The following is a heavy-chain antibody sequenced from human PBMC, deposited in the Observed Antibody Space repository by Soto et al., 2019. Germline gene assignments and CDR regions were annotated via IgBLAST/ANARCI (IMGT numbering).Heavy chain of an antibody. CDR1: GGTFSSYT. J-gene: IGHJ6*02. V-gene: IGHV1-69*02. D-gene: IGHD1-1*01. CDR2: IIPILGIA. CDR3: AMGWKNYCYYGMDV. Sequence: ASVKVSCKASGGTFSSYTISWVRQAPGQGLEWMGRIIPILGIANYAQKFQGRVTITTDTSTSTVYMVLSSLRSEDTAVYYCAMGWKNYCYYGMDVWGQGTTVTVSS.